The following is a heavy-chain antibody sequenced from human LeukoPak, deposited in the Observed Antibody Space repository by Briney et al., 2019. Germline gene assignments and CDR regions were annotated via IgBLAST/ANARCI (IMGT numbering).Heavy chain of an antibody. CDR3: ARRDIAVAALDY. D-gene: IGHD6-19*01. CDR1: GGSISSSSYY. Sequence: PSETLSLTCTVSGGSISSSSYYWGWIRQPPGKGLEWIGSIYYSGSTYYNPSLKSRVTISVDTSKNQFSLKLSSVTAADTAVYYCARRDIAVAALDYWGQGTLVTVSS. J-gene: IGHJ4*02. CDR2: IYYSGST. V-gene: IGHV4-39*01.